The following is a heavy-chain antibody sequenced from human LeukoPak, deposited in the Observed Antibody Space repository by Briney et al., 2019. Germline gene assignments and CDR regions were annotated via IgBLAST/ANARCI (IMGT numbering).Heavy chain of an antibody. V-gene: IGHV1-2*06. Sequence: GASVKVSCKASGYTLTGYYMHWVRQAPGQGLEWMGRINPDSGGTNYAQKFQGRVTMTRDTSISTAYMELSRLRSDDTAVYYCARALYYYDSSGLVGFDYWGQGTLVTVSS. CDR1: GYTLTGYY. CDR3: ARALYYYDSSGLVGFDY. D-gene: IGHD3-22*01. J-gene: IGHJ4*02. CDR2: INPDSGGT.